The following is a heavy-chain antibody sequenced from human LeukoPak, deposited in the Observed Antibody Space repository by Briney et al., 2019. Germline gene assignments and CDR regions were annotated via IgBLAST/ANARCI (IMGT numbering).Heavy chain of an antibody. D-gene: IGHD3-22*01. CDR2: ISSSSTI. CDR3: ARDYDSSGPAPIDY. Sequence: GGSLRLSCAASGFTFSSYSMNWVRQAPGKGLEWVSYISSSSTIYYADSVKGRFTISRDNAKNSLYLQMNSLRAEDTAVYYCARDYDSSGPAPIDYWGQGTLVTVSS. V-gene: IGHV3-48*01. CDR1: GFTFSSYS. J-gene: IGHJ4*02.